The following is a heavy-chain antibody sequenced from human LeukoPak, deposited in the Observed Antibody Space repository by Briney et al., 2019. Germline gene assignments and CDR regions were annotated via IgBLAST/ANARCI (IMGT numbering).Heavy chain of an antibody. Sequence: SETLSLACTVSGGSISSSSYYWGWIRQPPGKGLEWIGSIYYSGSTYYNPSLKSRVTISVDTSKNQFSLKLSSVTAADTAVYYCARRGLELGRSYFDYWGQGTLVTVSS. CDR3: ARRGLELGRSYFDY. CDR2: IYYSGST. J-gene: IGHJ4*02. V-gene: IGHV4-39*07. D-gene: IGHD1-7*01. CDR1: GGSISSSSYY.